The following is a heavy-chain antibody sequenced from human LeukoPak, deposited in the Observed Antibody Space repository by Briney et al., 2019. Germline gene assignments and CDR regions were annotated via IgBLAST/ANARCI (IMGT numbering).Heavy chain of an antibody. Sequence: GGSLRLSCAASGFTFSSYTMNWVRQPPGKGLEWVSYISSSGSTIYYADSVKGRFTISRDNAKNSLYLQMNSLRAEDTAVYYCARRLYYYGSGSDNWFDPWGQGTLVTVSS. CDR2: ISSSGSTI. CDR3: ARRLYYYGSGSDNWFDP. D-gene: IGHD3-10*01. J-gene: IGHJ5*02. CDR1: GFTFSSYT. V-gene: IGHV3-48*01.